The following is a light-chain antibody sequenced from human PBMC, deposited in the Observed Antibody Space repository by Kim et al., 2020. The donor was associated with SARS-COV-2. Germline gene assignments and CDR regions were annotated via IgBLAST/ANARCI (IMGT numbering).Light chain of an antibody. CDR1: LDISNY. Sequence: DIQMTQSPSSLSASVGDRVTITCRASLDISNYLAWFQHKPGKAPKILIYAASALHSDVPSRFSGSGSGTDFTLTISNLQPEDVATFYCQTYNSAPWTFGQGTKVDIK. CDR3: QTYNSAPWT. CDR2: AAS. V-gene: IGKV1-27*01. J-gene: IGKJ1*01.